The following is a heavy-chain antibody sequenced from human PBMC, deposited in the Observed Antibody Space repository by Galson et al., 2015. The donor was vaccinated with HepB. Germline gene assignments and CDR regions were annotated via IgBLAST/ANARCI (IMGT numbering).Heavy chain of an antibody. J-gene: IGHJ4*02. D-gene: IGHD6-6*01. Sequence: SLRLSCAASGFTFGAYAMAWFRQAPGKGLEWVGFIRGKPYGGTTEYVASVRGRFTISRDDSKSIAYLQMNSLKTEDTAVYYCTRHLGAYLGSSNFDYWGQGTLVTVSS. V-gene: IGHV3-49*03. CDR2: IRGKPYGGTT. CDR1: GFTFGAYA. CDR3: TRHLGAYLGSSNFDY.